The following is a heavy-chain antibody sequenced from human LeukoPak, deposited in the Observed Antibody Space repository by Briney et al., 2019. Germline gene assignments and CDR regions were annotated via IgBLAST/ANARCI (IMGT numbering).Heavy chain of an antibody. CDR1: GYTFTGYY. D-gene: IGHD6-13*01. CDR2: INPNSGGT. CDR3: ASLTPYSSSWYGWFDP. V-gene: IGHV1-2*02. Sequence: VSVKVSCKASGYTFTGYYMHWVRQAPGQGLEWMGWINPNSGGTNYAQKFQGRVTMTRDTSISTAYMELSRLRSDDTAVYYCASLTPYSSSWYGWFDPWGQGTLVTVSS. J-gene: IGHJ5*02.